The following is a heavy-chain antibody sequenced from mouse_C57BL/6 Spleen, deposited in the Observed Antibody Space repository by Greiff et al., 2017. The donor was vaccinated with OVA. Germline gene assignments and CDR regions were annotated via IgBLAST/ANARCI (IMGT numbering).Heavy chain of an antibody. Sequence: EVNLVESGGGLVKPGGSLKLSCAASGFTFSDYGMHWVRQAPEKGLEWVAYISSGSSTIYYADTVKGRFTISRDNAKNTLFLQMTSLRSEDTAMYYCARSDSNYAMDYWGQGTSVTVSS. J-gene: IGHJ4*01. D-gene: IGHD2-5*01. CDR3: ARSDSNYAMDY. V-gene: IGHV5-17*01. CDR1: GFTFSDYG. CDR2: ISSGSSTI.